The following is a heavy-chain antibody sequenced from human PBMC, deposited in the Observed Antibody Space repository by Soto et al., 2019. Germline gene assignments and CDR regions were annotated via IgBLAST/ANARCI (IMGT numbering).Heavy chain of an antibody. V-gene: IGHV3-23*01. D-gene: IGHD3-16*02. CDR3: AKEYYDYVWGSYRFRGGDY. Sequence: EVQLLESGGGLVQPGGSLRLSCAASGFTFSSYAMSWVRQAPGKGLEWVSAISGSGGSTYYADSVKGRFTISRDNSKNPLYLQMNSLRAEDTAVYYCAKEYYDYVWGSYRFRGGDYWGQGTLVTVSS. J-gene: IGHJ4*02. CDR1: GFTFSSYA. CDR2: ISGSGGST.